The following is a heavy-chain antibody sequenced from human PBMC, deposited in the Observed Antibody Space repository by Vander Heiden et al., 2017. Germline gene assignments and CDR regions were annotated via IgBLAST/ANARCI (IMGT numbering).Heavy chain of an antibody. D-gene: IGHD2-8*01. Sequence: QLKLVQSGAEVKKPGASVKVSCKASGYTVTSDGISWLRQAPGQGLEWMGWISAYNGNTNYAQKLQGRVTMTTDTSTSTGYMELRSLRSDDTAVYYCARDIVLMVYASRMDYYYGMDVWGQGTTVTVSS. CDR2: ISAYNGNT. CDR1: GYTVTSDG. CDR3: ARDIVLMVYASRMDYYYGMDV. J-gene: IGHJ6*02. V-gene: IGHV1-18*01.